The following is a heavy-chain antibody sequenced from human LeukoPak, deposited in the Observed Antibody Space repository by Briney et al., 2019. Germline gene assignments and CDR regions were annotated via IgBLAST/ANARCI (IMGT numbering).Heavy chain of an antibody. CDR1: GYTFTGYY. Sequence: ASVKVSCKASGYTFTGYYMQWVRQAPGQGVEWMGWINPNSGGTNYEQKFQGRVTMTSDTSISTAYMDLTRLRSDDTAVYYCARDDVVVPAASSPEYYYYGMDVWGQGTTVTVSS. CDR2: INPNSGGT. V-gene: IGHV1-2*02. D-gene: IGHD2-2*01. J-gene: IGHJ6*02. CDR3: ARDDVVVPAASSPEYYYYGMDV.